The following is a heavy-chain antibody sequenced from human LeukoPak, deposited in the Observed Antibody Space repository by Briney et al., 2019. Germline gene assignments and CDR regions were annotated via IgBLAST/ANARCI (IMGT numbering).Heavy chain of an antibody. V-gene: IGHV4-61*02. CDR2: IYTSGST. J-gene: IGHJ4*02. D-gene: IGHD1-26*01. Sequence: KSSETLSLTCTVSGGSISSGSYYWSWIRQPAGKGLEWIGRIYTSGSTNYNPSLKSRVTISVDTSKNQFSLKLSSVTAADTAVYYCAREFRYLIVDWGQGTLVTVSS. CDR3: AREFRYLIVD. CDR1: GGSISSGSYY.